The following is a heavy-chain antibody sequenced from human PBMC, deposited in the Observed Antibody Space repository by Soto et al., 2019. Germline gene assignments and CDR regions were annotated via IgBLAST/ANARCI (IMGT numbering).Heavy chain of an antibody. D-gene: IGHD5-18*01. V-gene: IGHV1-69*12. Sequence: QVQLVQSGAEVKKPESSVKVSCKAPGVTFSTYAISWVRQAPGQGLEWMGGIIPMFGTANYAQRFQDRVTITADETTNTVYMELRSLRSEDTAVYFCASGIQLWLRRINNGYSGWGQGTLVTVSS. J-gene: IGHJ4*02. CDR2: IIPMFGTA. CDR1: GVTFSTYA. CDR3: ASGIQLWLRRINNGYSG.